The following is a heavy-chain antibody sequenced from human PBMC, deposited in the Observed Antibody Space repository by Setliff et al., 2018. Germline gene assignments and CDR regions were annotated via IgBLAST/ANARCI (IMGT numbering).Heavy chain of an antibody. CDR3: ARASSGWYPYYVDV. Sequence: PSETLSLTCTVSGGSISSYYWSWIRQPPGKGLEWIGYIYYSGSTNFSPSLKSRVTISLDTSKNQFSLNLTSVTAADTAVYYCARASSGWYPYYVDVWGKGTTVTVSS. J-gene: IGHJ6*03. V-gene: IGHV4-59*08. CDR1: GGSISSYY. D-gene: IGHD6-19*01. CDR2: IYYSGST.